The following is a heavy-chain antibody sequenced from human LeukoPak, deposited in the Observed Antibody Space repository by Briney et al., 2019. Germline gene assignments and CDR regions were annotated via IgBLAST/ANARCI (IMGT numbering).Heavy chain of an antibody. V-gene: IGHV3-33*06. D-gene: IGHD3-10*01. J-gene: IGHJ4*02. Sequence: PGGSLRLSCAASGFTFSSYGMHWVRQAPGKGLEWVAVIWYDGSNKYYADSVKGRFTISRDNSKNTLYLQMNSLRAEDTAVYYCAKGRLGGRGYYFDYWGQGTLVTVSS. CDR1: GFTFSSYG. CDR3: AKGRLGGRGYYFDY. CDR2: IWYDGSNK.